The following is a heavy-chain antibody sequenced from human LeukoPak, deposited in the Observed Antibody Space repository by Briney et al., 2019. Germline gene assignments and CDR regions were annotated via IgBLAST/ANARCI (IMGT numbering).Heavy chain of an antibody. D-gene: IGHD6-19*01. V-gene: IGHV1-2*02. CDR2: INPNSGGT. Sequence: ASVKVSCKASGYTFTGYYMHWVRQAPGQGLEWMGWINPNSGGTNYAQKFQGRVTMTRDTSISTAYMELSRLRSDDTAVYYCARDYGIAVAGTGYFDYWGQGTLVTVSS. J-gene: IGHJ4*02. CDR3: ARDYGIAVAGTGYFDY. CDR1: GYTFTGYY.